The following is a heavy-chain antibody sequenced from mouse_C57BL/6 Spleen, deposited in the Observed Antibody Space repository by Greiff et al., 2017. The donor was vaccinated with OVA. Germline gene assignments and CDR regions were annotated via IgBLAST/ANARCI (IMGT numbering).Heavy chain of an antibody. CDR2: IDPSDSYT. J-gene: IGHJ4*01. D-gene: IGHD1-1*01. CDR3: ARPVVATPYAMDY. CDR1: GYTFTSYW. V-gene: IGHV1-59*01. Sequence: VQLQQPGAELVRPGTSVKLSCKASGYTFTSYWMHWVKQRPGQGLEWIGVIDPSDSYTNYNQKFKGKATLTVDTSSSTAYMQLSSLTSEDSAVYYCARPVVATPYAMDYWGQGTSVTVSS.